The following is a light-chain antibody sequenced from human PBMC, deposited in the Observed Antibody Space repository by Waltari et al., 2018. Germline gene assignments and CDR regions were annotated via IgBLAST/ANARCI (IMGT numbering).Light chain of an antibody. CDR1: PGITKY. CDR2: AAS. V-gene: IGKV1-27*01. J-gene: IGKJ3*01. Sequence: DIQMTQSPSSLSASVGDRVTITCRASPGITKYLAWYQQKPGKVPKLLIYAASTLQSGVPSRFSGSGSGTDFTLTISSLQPEDVATYYCQKYNSAPRTFGPGTKVDIK. CDR3: QKYNSAPRT.